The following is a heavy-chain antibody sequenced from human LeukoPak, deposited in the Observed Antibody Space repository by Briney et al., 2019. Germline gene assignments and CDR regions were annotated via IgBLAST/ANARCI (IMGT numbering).Heavy chain of an antibody. V-gene: IGHV4-31*03. D-gene: IGHD4-17*01. Sequence: SETLSLTCSVSGGSISSGGYYWSWLRQHTGKGLEWIGYIYYSGSTYYNPSLKSRVTISVDTSKNQFSLKLSSVTAADTAVYYCARDNGDYGGSEYWGQGTLVTVSS. CDR1: GGSISSGGYY. CDR3: ARDNGDYGGSEY. CDR2: IYYSGST. J-gene: IGHJ4*02.